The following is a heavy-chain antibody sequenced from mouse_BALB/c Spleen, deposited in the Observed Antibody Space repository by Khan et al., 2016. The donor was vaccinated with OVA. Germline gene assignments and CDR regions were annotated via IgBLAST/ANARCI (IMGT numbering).Heavy chain of an antibody. J-gene: IGHJ4*01. Sequence: VQLKQSGPGLVKPSQSLSLTCTVTGYSITSDYAWDWIRQFPGNKLEWMGYISYSGYTSYNPSLKSRISISRDTSKNQSFLQLTSVTTEDTATYYCARKNYYGYAMDYWGQGTSVTVSS. D-gene: IGHD1-1*01. V-gene: IGHV3-2*02. CDR3: ARKNYYGYAMDY. CDR1: GYSITSDYA. CDR2: ISYSGYT.